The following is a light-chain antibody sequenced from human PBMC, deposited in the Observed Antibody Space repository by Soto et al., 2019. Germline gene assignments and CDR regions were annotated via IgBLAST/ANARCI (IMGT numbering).Light chain of an antibody. CDR1: MRDVGAYNL. V-gene: IGLV2-14*01. CDR3: SSYTSKSSLI. CDR2: EVR. Sequence: QSALTQPASVSGSPGQSINISCGGTMRDVGAYNLVSWYQQHPGRAPQLIIYEVRNRPSGISFRFSGSKSGNTASLTISGLQAEDEADYYCSSYTSKSSLIFGGGAKLTVL. J-gene: IGLJ2*01.